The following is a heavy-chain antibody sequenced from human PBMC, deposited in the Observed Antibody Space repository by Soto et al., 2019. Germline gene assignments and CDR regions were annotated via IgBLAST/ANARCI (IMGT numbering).Heavy chain of an antibody. CDR3: ARLPPPSLYYYGMDV. CDR1: GYTFIDYY. J-gene: IGHJ6*02. V-gene: IGHV1-2*02. Sequence: GASVKVSCKASGYTFIDYYIHWVRQAPGQGLEWMGWVNPRNGATNYAQKYQGRVTIIRDTSINTAYMELTRLTSDDTAVYYCARLPPPSLYYYGMDVWGQGTTVTVSS. CDR2: VNPRNGAT.